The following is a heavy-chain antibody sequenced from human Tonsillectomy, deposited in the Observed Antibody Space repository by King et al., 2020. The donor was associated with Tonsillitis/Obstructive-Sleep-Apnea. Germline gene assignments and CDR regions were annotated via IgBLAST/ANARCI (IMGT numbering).Heavy chain of an antibody. V-gene: IGHV3-7*03. Sequence: VQLVESGGGLVQPGGSLRLSCTASGFTFSSYWMTWVRQAPGKGLEWVANIREDGSEKYYVDSVKGRFTISRDNDKNSLYLQMNSLRAEDTAVYYCARVLDYFDSSGYRAFDIWGQGTMVTVSS. D-gene: IGHD3-22*01. J-gene: IGHJ3*02. CDR3: ARVLDYFDSSGYRAFDI. CDR2: IREDGSEK. CDR1: GFTFSSYW.